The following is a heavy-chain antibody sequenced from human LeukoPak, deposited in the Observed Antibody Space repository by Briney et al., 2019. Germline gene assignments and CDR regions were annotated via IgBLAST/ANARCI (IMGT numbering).Heavy chain of an antibody. CDR1: GGSISSGGYY. J-gene: IGHJ6*02. V-gene: IGHV4-31*03. CDR2: IYYSGST. Sequence: SETLSLTCTVSGGSISSGGYYWSWIRQHPGKGLEWIGYIYYSGSTYYNPSLKSRVTISVDTSKNQFSLKLSSVTAADTAVYYCAREDRYGMDVWGQGTTVTVSS. CDR3: AREDRYGMDV.